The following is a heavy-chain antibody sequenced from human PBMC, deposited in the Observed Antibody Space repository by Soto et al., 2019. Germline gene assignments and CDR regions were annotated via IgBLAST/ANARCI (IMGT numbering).Heavy chain of an antibody. CDR2: IYQSGST. CDR3: ARGDYNDYFDV. J-gene: IGHJ4*02. V-gene: IGHV4-30-2*06. CDR1: GVSINTGGYS. Sequence: QVQLQESGPGLVKPSQTLSLTCAVSGVSINTGGYSWNWIRQSPGKALEWMGHIYQSGSTYYKPSLHGRITISVDMSNNDFSLDVTSVTPADTAVYFCARGDYNDYFDVWGQGALVTVSS. D-gene: IGHD4-4*01.